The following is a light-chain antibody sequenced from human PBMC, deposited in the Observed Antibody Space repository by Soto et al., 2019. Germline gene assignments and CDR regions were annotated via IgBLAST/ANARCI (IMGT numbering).Light chain of an antibody. CDR2: EVS. J-gene: IGLJ1*01. CDR3: SSYTSSIPYV. CDR1: SSDVGGYNY. V-gene: IGLV2-14*01. Sequence: ALTQPASVSGSPGQSITISCTGTSSDVGGYNYVSWYQQHPGKAPKLMIYEVSNRPSGVSNRFSGSRSGNTASLTISGLQAEDEADYYCSSYTSSIPYVFGTGTKVTVL.